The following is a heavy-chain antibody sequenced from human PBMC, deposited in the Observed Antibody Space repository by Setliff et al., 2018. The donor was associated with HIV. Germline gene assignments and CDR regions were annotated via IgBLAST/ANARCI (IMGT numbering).Heavy chain of an antibody. CDR2: ILYDESHA. J-gene: IGHJ3*02. CDR1: GFAFSSYS. V-gene: IGHV3-30*04. D-gene: IGHD6-13*01. Sequence: SLRLSCTASGFAFSSYSMHWVRQPPGRGLEWVAIILYDESHAYYADSVKGRFTISRDNSWNTLDLQMDNLRPDDTAVYYCARDLWISSSWTRFVFDIWDQGTMVTVSS. CDR3: ARDLWISSSWTRFVFDI.